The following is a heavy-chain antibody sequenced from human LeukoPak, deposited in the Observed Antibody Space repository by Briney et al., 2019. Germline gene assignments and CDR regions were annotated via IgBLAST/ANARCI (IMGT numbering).Heavy chain of an antibody. Sequence: GGSLRLSCAASGFTFSSYAMHWVRQAPGKGLEWVAFIRYDGSNKYYADSVKGRFTISRDNSKNTLYLQMNSLRAEDTAVYYCAKEGIVGATGYFDYWGQGALVMVSS. CDR1: GFTFSSYA. CDR2: IRYDGSNK. D-gene: IGHD1-26*01. V-gene: IGHV3-30*02. J-gene: IGHJ4*02. CDR3: AKEGIVGATGYFDY.